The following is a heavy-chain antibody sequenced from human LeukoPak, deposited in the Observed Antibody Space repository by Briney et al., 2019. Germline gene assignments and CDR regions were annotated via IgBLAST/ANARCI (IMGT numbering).Heavy chain of an antibody. Sequence: SETLSLTCTVSGGSISSYYWSWIRQPAGKGLEWIGRIYTSGSTNYNPSLKSRVTMSVDTSKNQFSLKLSSVTAADTAVYYCARAKEDLYCSSTSCYSPWFDPWGQGTLVTVSS. V-gene: IGHV4-4*07. CDR1: GGSISSYY. CDR3: ARAKEDLYCSSTSCYSPWFDP. D-gene: IGHD2-2*02. CDR2: IYTSGST. J-gene: IGHJ5*02.